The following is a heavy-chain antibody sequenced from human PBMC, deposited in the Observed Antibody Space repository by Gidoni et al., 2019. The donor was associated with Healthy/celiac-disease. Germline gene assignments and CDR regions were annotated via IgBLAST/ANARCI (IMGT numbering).Heavy chain of an antibody. CDR2: INHSGSP. V-gene: IGHV4-34*01. CDR3: ARAWGWYGGVLDY. Sequence: QVQLQQWGAGLLKPSETLSLTCAVYGGSFSGYYWSWIRQPPWKGLEWIGEINHSGSPNYNPSFKSRVTRSVDTSKNQFSLKRSSVTAADTAVYYCARAWGWYGGVLDYCGQGTLVTVS. CDR1: GGSFSGYY. D-gene: IGHD6-19*01. J-gene: IGHJ4*02.